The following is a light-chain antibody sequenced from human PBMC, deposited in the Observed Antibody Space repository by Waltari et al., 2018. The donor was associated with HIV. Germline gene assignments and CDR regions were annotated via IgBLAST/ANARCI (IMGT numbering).Light chain of an antibody. CDR2: GAS. CDR1: QSVSSSY. V-gene: IGKV3-20*01. Sequence: EIVLTQSPGTLSLSPGERATLSCRASQSVSSSYLAWYQHKPGQAPRLLIYGASSRATGIPDRFSGRGSGTDFTLTISRLEPEDFAVYYCQHYGSSTLFTFGPGTKVDIK. CDR3: QHYGSSTLFT. J-gene: IGKJ3*01.